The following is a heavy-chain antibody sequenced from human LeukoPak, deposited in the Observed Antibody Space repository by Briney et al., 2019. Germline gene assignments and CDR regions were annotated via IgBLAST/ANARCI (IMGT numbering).Heavy chain of an antibody. CDR1: GYNFTSYG. Sequence: RASVTVSCKASGYNFTSYGITWVRQAPGQGLEWMGWISAYNGDTNYAQSLQGRVAITTDTSTSTAYMELRSLRSDDTAVYYCAREGLDSSGCLDIGGQGTMVTVSA. V-gene: IGHV1-18*01. CDR2: ISAYNGDT. J-gene: IGHJ3*02. CDR3: AREGLDSSGCLDI. D-gene: IGHD3-22*01.